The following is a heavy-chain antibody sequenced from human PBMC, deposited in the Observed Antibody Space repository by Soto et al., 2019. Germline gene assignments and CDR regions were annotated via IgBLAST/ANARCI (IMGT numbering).Heavy chain of an antibody. CDR1: GYTFTSYG. V-gene: IGHV1-18*01. D-gene: IGHD3-9*01. J-gene: IGHJ5*02. Sequence: ASVKVSCKASGYTFTSYGISWVRQAPGKGIEWMGWISAYNGNTNYAQKLQGRVTMTTDTSTSTAYMELRSLRSDDTAVYYCASVPGLHWLLLRFDGWGQGTLVTLSS. CDR2: ISAYNGNT. CDR3: ASVPGLHWLLLRFDG.